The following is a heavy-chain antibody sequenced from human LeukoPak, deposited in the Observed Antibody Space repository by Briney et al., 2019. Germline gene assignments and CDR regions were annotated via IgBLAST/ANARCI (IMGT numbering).Heavy chain of an antibody. Sequence: RWASVKVSCETSGYSFSTYGIHWLRQAPGQGLEWVGWVSPSNGNTHYAQRVQGRVSMTADTPTGTASMELRSLRSDDTAVYYCARSPGRYSGYNWYFDYWGQGTLVTVSS. J-gene: IGHJ4*02. CDR1: GYSFSTYG. V-gene: IGHV1-18*04. D-gene: IGHD5-12*01. CDR3: ARSPGRYSGYNWYFDY. CDR2: VSPSNGNT.